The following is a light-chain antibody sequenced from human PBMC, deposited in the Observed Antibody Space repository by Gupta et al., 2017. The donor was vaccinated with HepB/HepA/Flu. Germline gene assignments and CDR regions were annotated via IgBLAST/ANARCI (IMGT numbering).Light chain of an antibody. V-gene: IGLV2-23*02. Sequence: ALTQLASVSGSPDKQITISCTGTSDDIGNYNFVSWYQQRPGKAPKLIIYEVTVRPSGVSSRFSGSKSGITASLTISGLRAEDEAYYYCFSIGATVLYVFGTGTNVIVL. CDR3: FSIGATVLYV. CDR1: SDDIGNYNF. J-gene: IGLJ1*01. CDR2: EVT.